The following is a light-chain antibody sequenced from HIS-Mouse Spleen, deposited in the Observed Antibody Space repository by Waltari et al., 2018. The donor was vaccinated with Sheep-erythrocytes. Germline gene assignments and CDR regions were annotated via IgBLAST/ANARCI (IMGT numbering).Light chain of an antibody. Sequence: EIVFTQSPATLSFSPGARATLSCRASQSVSSYLAWYQQKPGQAPRLLIYDASNRATGIPARFSGSGSGTDFTITISSLEPEDFAVYYCQQRSNWYTFGQGTKLEIK. V-gene: IGKV3-11*01. CDR1: QSVSSY. CDR3: QQRSNWYT. CDR2: DAS. J-gene: IGKJ2*01.